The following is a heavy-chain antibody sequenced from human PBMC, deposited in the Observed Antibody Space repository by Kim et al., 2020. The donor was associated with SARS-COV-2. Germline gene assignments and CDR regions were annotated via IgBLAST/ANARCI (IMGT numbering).Heavy chain of an antibody. D-gene: IGHD2-15*01. V-gene: IGHV3-30*07. J-gene: IGHJ4*02. Sequence: GRFTISRDNSKNTLYLQMNSLRAEDTAVYYCARDEGDCSGGSCYSDYFDYWGQGTLVTVSS. CDR3: ARDEGDCSGGSCYSDYFDY.